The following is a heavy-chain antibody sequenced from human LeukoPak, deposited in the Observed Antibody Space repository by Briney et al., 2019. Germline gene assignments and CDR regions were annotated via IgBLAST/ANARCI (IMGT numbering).Heavy chain of an antibody. CDR1: GGSFSGYY. V-gene: IGHV4-30-4*08. CDR3: ARAGGGDFWSGLGNWFDP. D-gene: IGHD3-3*01. Sequence: SETLSLTCAVYGGSFSGYYWSWIRQPPGKGLEWIGYIYYSGSTYYNPSLKSRVTISVDTSKNQFSLKLSSVTAADTAVYYCARAGGGDFWSGLGNWFDPWGQGTLVTVSS. J-gene: IGHJ5*02. CDR2: IYYSGST.